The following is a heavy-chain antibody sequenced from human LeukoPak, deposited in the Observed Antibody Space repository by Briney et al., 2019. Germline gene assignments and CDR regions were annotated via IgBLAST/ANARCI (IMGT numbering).Heavy chain of an antibody. J-gene: IGHJ4*02. V-gene: IGHV3-23*01. CDR2: ISGSGDST. Sequence: PGGSLRLSCAASGFTFYNYAMNWVRQAPGKGLEWVSGISGSGDSTYYADSVKGRFTISRDTSKNTLYLEMNSLRAEDTAVYYCVKGRGTTVTSAANYWGQGTLVTVSS. D-gene: IGHD4-17*01. CDR3: VKGRGTTVTSAANY. CDR1: GFTFYNYA.